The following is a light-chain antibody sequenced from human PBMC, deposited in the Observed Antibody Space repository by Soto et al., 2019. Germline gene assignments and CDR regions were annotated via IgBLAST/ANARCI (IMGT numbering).Light chain of an antibody. V-gene: IGKV1-33*01. J-gene: IGKJ2*01. CDR3: HQYDNLPPA. CDR2: DAS. Sequence: DMQMTQSPSSLSASVGDRVTITCQASQDIRNYLNWYQQKPGKAPKLLIYDASNMETGVPSRFSGSESGTDVTFTISSLQTEDIAQYYCHQYDNLPPAFGQSTKLDIK. CDR1: QDIRNY.